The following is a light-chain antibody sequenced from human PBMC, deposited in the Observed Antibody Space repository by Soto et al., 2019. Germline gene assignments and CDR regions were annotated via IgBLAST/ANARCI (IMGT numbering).Light chain of an antibody. Sequence: EIVLTQSPATLSLSPGDRATLSCRASQSVSNNYLAWYQQKPGQAPRLLIYDASNRATGIPARFSGSGSGTDFTLTISSLEPEDFAVYYCQQRSNWPITFGQGTRLEI. CDR3: QQRSNWPIT. V-gene: IGKV3-11*01. CDR2: DAS. J-gene: IGKJ5*01. CDR1: QSVSNNY.